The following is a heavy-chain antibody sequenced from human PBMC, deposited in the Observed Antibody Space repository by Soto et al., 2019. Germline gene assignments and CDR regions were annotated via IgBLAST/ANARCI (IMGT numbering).Heavy chain of an antibody. CDR1: GFTFSNYE. CDR2: ITSGGSPM. Sequence: EVQLVESGGGLVQPGGSLRLSCAASGFTFSNYEMNWVRQAPGKGLEWVAYITSGGSPMYYADSVKGRFTISRDNVRNSLFLQMNSLRAEDTAVYYCARLHCTSTNCSDNYYYGMDVWGPGTTGTVSS. V-gene: IGHV3-48*03. J-gene: IGHJ6*02. CDR3: ARLHCTSTNCSDNYYYGMDV. D-gene: IGHD2-2*01.